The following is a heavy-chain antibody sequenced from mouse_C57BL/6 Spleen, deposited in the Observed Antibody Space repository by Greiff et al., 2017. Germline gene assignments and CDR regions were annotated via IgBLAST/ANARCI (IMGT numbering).Heavy chain of an antibody. Sequence: QVQLQQSGAELARPGASVKMSCKASGYTFTSYTMHWVKQRPGQGLEWIGYINPSSGYTKYNQKFKDKATLTADKSSSTAYMQLSSLTSEDSAVYYCARWANYYGSSYYFDDWGQGTTLTVSS. J-gene: IGHJ2*01. CDR2: INPSSGYT. V-gene: IGHV1-4*01. D-gene: IGHD1-1*01. CDR3: ARWANYYGSSYYFDD. CDR1: GYTFTSYT.